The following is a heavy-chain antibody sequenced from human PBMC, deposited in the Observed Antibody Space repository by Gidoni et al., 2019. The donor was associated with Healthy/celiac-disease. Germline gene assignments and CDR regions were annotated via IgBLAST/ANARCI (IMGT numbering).Heavy chain of an antibody. V-gene: IGHV3-74*01. CDR1: GFTFSSYW. Sequence: EVQLVESGGGLVQPGGSLRLSCAASGFTFSSYWRHWVRQVPGKGLMWVSRIKSDGTSISYVDSVKGRFTISRDNAKNTLYLQMSSLRAEDAAVYYCARGGTNYDILTGYYHYMDVWGKGTTVTVSS. J-gene: IGHJ6*03. CDR2: IKSDGTSI. D-gene: IGHD3-9*01. CDR3: ARGGTNYDILTGYYHYMDV.